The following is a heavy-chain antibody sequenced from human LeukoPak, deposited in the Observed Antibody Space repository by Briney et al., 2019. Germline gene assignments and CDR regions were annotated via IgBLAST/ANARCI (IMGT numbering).Heavy chain of an antibody. CDR2: IGSDTSRT. V-gene: IGHV3-23*01. CDR3: AKRGPGPVAGSYDY. Sequence: GGSLRLSCAASGFTFSDYAMYWVRQAPGKGLEWVSAIGSDTSRTFYADSVKGRFTISRDNSNNMVFLQMDSLRAEDTAVYYCAKRGPGPVAGSYDYWGQGTLVTVSS. CDR1: GFTFSDYA. D-gene: IGHD6-19*01. J-gene: IGHJ4*02.